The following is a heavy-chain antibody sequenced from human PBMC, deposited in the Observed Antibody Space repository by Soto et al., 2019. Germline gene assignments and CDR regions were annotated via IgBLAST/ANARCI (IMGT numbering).Heavy chain of an antibody. CDR3: AREGIDYYDSSGYYDY. Sequence: QVQLVESGGGVVQPGRSLRLSCAASGFTFSNYAMHWVRQAPGRGLEWVALISFDGSNKHYADSVKGRFTISRDNSKNTLYLQMNSLRAEDTAVYSCAREGIDYYDSSGYYDYWGQGTLVTVSS. CDR2: ISFDGSNK. J-gene: IGHJ4*02. D-gene: IGHD3-22*01. V-gene: IGHV3-30-3*01. CDR1: GFTFSNYA.